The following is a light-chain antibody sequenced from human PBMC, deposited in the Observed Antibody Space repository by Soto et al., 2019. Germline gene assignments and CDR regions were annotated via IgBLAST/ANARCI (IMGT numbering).Light chain of an antibody. Sequence: QSVLTQPASVSGSPGKSITISCTGTSSDVVGYNYVSWYQQHPGKVPKLMIYDVSNRPSGVSNRFSGSKSGNTASLTISGLQAEDEADYYCSSYTSSSTLVVFGGGTKLTVL. CDR2: DVS. J-gene: IGLJ2*01. CDR3: SSYTSSSTLVV. V-gene: IGLV2-14*01. CDR1: SSDVVGYNY.